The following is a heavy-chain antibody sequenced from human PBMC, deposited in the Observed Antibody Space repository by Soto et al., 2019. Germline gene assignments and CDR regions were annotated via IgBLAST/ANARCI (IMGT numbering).Heavy chain of an antibody. V-gene: IGHV1-24*01. CDR2: FDPEDGET. J-gene: IGHJ4*02. CDR1: GYTLTELS. Sequence: SVKVSYKGSGYTLTELSMHWGRQAPVKGLEWMGGFDPEDGETICAQKFQGRVTMTEDTSTDTAYMELSSLRSEDTAVYYCATVSYYDSSGYYYYFDYWGQGTLVTVYS. D-gene: IGHD3-22*01. CDR3: ATVSYYDSSGYYYYFDY.